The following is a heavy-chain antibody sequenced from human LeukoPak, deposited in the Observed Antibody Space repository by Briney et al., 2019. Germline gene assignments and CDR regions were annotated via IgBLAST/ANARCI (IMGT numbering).Heavy chain of an antibody. D-gene: IGHD3-16*01. J-gene: IGHJ4*02. CDR1: GYSTTSGYS. Sequence: PPQTPSLTRAVSGYSTTSGYSSGWIRHPPPKGLEWIGSIYHSGSTYSTPSPKTRVTISVDTSKNQFSLKLSSVTAADTAVYYCARHAYREGAASVWVPFDDWGQGTLVTVSS. CDR2: IYHSGST. CDR3: ARHAYREGAASVWVPFDD. V-gene: IGHV4-38-2*01.